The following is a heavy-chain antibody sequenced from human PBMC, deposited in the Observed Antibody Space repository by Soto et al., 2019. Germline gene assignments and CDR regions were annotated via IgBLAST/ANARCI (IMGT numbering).Heavy chain of an antibody. D-gene: IGHD2-2*01. Sequence: GGSLRLSCAASGFTFSTYAMHWVRQAPGKGLEWVAVLSYDGSNKYYADSVKGRFTISRDNSKNTLYLQMNSLRAEDTAVYYCARVVPAAMYYYYGMDIWGQGTTVTVSS. V-gene: IGHV3-30*03. CDR1: GFTFSTYA. CDR3: ARVVPAAMYYYYGMDI. J-gene: IGHJ6*02. CDR2: LSYDGSNK.